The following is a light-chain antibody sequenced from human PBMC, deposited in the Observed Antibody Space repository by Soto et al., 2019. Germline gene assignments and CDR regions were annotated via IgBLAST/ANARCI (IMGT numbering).Light chain of an antibody. Sequence: DIQMTQSPSTLSASVGDRVTITCRASQSISSWLAWYHQKPVKAPKVLIYDASSLESGVPSRFSGSGSGTEFTLTISSLQPEDFATYYCQQLNSYLWTFGQGTKVDIK. J-gene: IGKJ1*01. CDR1: QSISSW. CDR3: QQLNSYLWT. CDR2: DAS. V-gene: IGKV1-5*01.